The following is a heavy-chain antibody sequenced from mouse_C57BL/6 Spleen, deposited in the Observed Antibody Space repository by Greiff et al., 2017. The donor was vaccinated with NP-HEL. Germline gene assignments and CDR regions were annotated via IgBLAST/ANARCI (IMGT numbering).Heavy chain of an antibody. J-gene: IGHJ3*01. CDR1: GFNIKDYY. V-gene: IGHV14-1*01. CDR2: IDPEDGDT. CDR3: TMREGYDGECAY. D-gene: IGHD2-2*01. Sequence: VQLQQSGAELVRPGASVKLSCTASGFNIKDYYMHWVKQRPEQGLEWIGRIDPEDGDTESAPKFQGKATMTADTSSNTAYLQLSSLTSEDTAVYYCTMREGYDGECAYWGQGTLVTVSA.